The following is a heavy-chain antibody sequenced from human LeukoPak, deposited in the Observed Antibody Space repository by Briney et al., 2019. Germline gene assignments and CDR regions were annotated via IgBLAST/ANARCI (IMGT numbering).Heavy chain of an antibody. V-gene: IGHV1-2*02. Sequence: AASVKVSCKASGYTFTGYYMHWVRQAPGQGLEWMGWINPNSVGTNYAQKFQGRVTLTRDTSITTAYMDLSSLTSDDTALYYCARALTRYSTAWYGYWGQGTLVTVSS. CDR1: GYTFTGYY. CDR2: INPNSVGT. D-gene: IGHD6-19*01. J-gene: IGHJ4*02. CDR3: ARALTRYSTAWYGY.